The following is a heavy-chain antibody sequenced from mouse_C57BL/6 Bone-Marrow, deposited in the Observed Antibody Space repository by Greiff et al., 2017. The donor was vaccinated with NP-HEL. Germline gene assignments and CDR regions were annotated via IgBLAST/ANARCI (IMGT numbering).Heavy chain of an antibody. D-gene: IGHD2-5*01. J-gene: IGHJ4*01. CDR2: IYPSASET. CDR3: ARSGSNYDAMDY. V-gene: IGHV1-61*01. CDR1: GYTFTSYW. Sequence: QVQLQQPGAELVRPGSSVKLSCKASGYTFTSYWMDWVKQRPGQGLEWIGNIYPSASETHYNQKFKDKATLTVDKSSSTAYMQLSSLTSEDSAVYYCARSGSNYDAMDYWGQGTSVTVSS.